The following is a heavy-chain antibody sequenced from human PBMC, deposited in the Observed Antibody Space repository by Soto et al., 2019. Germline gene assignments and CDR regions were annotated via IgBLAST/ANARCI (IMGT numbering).Heavy chain of an antibody. V-gene: IGHV4-31*03. J-gene: IGHJ6*03. CDR1: GGSISSGGYY. Sequence: SETLCLTCTVSGGSISSGGYYWSWIRQHPGKGLEWIGYIYYSGSTYYNPSLKSRVTISVDTSKNQFSLKLSSVTAADTAVYYCARCKQYYYYMDVWGKGTTVTVSS. CDR3: ARCKQYYYYMDV. CDR2: IYYSGST.